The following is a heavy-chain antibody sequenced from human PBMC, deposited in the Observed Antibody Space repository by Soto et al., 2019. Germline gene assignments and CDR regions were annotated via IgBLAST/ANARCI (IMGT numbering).Heavy chain of an antibody. CDR3: ASSVPLYCSGGSCYHP. D-gene: IGHD2-15*01. Sequence: SVKVSCKASGGTFSSYAISWVRQAPGQGLEWMGGIIPIFGTANYAQKFQGRVTITADESTSTAYMELGSLRSEDTAVYYCASSVPLYCSGGSCYHPWGQGTLVTVSS. J-gene: IGHJ5*02. CDR1: GGTFSSYA. V-gene: IGHV1-69*13. CDR2: IIPIFGTA.